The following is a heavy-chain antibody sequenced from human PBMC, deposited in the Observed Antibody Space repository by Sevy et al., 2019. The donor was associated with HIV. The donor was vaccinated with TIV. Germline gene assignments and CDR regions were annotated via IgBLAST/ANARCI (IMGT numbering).Heavy chain of an antibody. D-gene: IGHD1-7*01. CDR2: ISYDGSNK. J-gene: IGHJ4*02. Sequence: GGSLRLSCAASGFTFSSYAMHWVRQAPGKGLEWVAVISYDGSNKYYADSVKGRFTISRDNSKNTLYLQMNSLRAEDTAVYYCARALLRTTAMTHFDYCGQGTLVTVSS. CDR3: ARALLRTTAMTHFDY. V-gene: IGHV3-30-3*01. CDR1: GFTFSSYA.